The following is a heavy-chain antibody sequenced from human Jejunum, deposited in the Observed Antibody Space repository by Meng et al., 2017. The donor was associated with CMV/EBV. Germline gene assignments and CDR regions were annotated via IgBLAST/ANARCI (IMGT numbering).Heavy chain of an antibody. CDR2: VYYSGTT. D-gene: IGHD6-25*01. CDR1: GGSLISGDRY. CDR3: VLMIPADTNYFDP. J-gene: IGHJ5*02. Sequence: GGSLISGDRYWTWIRQSPGKGLEWIGNVYYSGTTSYNRSLKSRVTISVDTSKNQFSLKLASVIAADTAVYYCVLMIPADTNYFDPWGQGTLVTVSS. V-gene: IGHV4-30-4*01.